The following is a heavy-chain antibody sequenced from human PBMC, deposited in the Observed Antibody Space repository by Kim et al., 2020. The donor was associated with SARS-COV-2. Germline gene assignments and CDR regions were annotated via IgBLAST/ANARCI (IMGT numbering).Heavy chain of an antibody. Sequence: GGSLRLSCAASGFTFSSYWMHWVRQAPGKGLVWVSRINSDGSSTSYADSVKGRFTISRDNAKNTLYLQMNSLRAEDTAVYYCARGPPRSDIVVVVAATDLFDYWGQGTLVTVSS. CDR2: INSDGSST. CDR3: ARGPPRSDIVVVVAATDLFDY. V-gene: IGHV3-74*01. D-gene: IGHD2-15*01. CDR1: GFTFSSYW. J-gene: IGHJ4*02.